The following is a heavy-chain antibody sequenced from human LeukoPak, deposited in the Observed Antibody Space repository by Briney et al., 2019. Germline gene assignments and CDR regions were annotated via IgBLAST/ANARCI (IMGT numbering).Heavy chain of an antibody. CDR2: ISGSGGST. D-gene: IGHD4-11*01. Sequence: GGSLRLSCAASGFTFSSYGMHWVRQAPGKGLEWVSAISGSGGSTYYADSVKGRFTISRDNSKNTLYLQMNSLRAEDTAVYYCAKDRIYSNYFDYWGQGTLVTVSS. CDR1: GFTFSSYG. J-gene: IGHJ4*02. CDR3: AKDRIYSNYFDY. V-gene: IGHV3-23*01.